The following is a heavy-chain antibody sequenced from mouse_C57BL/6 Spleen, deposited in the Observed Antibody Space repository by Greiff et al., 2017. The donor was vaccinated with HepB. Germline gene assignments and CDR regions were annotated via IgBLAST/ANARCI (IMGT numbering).Heavy chain of an antibody. Sequence: QVQLQQSGAELVRPGTSVKVSCKASGYAFTNYLIEWVKQRPGQGLEWIGVINPGSGGTNYNEKFKGKATLTADKSSSTAYMQLSSLTSEDSAVYFCARLNWDLYFDYWGQGTTLTVSS. D-gene: IGHD4-1*02. CDR1: GYAFTNYL. CDR2: INPGSGGT. CDR3: ARLNWDLYFDY. V-gene: IGHV1-54*01. J-gene: IGHJ2*01.